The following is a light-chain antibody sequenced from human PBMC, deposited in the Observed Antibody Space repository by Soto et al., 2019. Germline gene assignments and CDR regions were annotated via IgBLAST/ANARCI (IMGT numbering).Light chain of an antibody. CDR1: SRNVGEYNY. V-gene: IGLV2-8*01. J-gene: IGLJ2*01. CDR2: EVT. CDR3: ASYAGSSTLV. Sequence: QSALTQPPSASGSPGQSVTISCTGTSRNVGEYNYVSWYQQHPAKAPKLVIYEVTKRPSGVPDRFSGSKSGNTASLTVSGLQAEDEADYYRASYAGSSTLVFGGGTKVTVL.